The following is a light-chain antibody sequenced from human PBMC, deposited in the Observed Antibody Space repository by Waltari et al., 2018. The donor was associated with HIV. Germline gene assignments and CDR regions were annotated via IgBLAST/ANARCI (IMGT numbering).Light chain of an antibody. J-gene: IGLJ1*01. Sequence: QSVLTQPPSVSEAPGQRVTIPCSGSPSNIGSNAVNWSRQVPGKAPKLLMYYDDLVSSGVSARFSASKSVTSASLAIRGLQSQDEADYYCAAWDDSLNGYVFGSGTKVTVL. CDR3: AAWDDSLNGYV. CDR2: YDD. CDR1: PSNIGSNA. V-gene: IGLV1-36*01.